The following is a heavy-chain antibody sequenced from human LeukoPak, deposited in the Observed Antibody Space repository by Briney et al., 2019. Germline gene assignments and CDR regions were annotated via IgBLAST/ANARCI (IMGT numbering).Heavy chain of an antibody. J-gene: IGHJ6*02. Sequence: PGGSLRLSCAASGFTFSGFTFSSYAMHWVRQAPDKCLVWVAVVSNDDSIKYYAESLKGRLTISRDNSKNTLYLQMNDLRHEDTAVYYCAKDENPRDYNYSGMDVWGQGTTVTVSS. CDR1: GFTFSGFTFSSYA. D-gene: IGHD2/OR15-2a*01. CDR3: AKDENPRDYNYSGMDV. CDR2: VSNDDSIK. V-gene: IGHV3-30-3*01.